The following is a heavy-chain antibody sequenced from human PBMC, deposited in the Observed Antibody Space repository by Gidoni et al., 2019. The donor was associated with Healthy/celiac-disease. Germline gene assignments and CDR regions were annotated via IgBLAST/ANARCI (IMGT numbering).Heavy chain of an antibody. D-gene: IGHD4-17*01. V-gene: IGHV3-9*01. CDR3: AKDFDYGDLGLFDY. CDR1: DFTFDDDA. Sequence: EVQLVESGGGLVQPGRSLRLSCAASDFTFDDDAMHWGRQAPGKGLEWVSGISWNSGSIGYADSVKGRFTISRDNAKNSLYLQMNSLRAEDTALYYCAKDFDYGDLGLFDYWGQGTLVTVSS. CDR2: ISWNSGSI. J-gene: IGHJ4*02.